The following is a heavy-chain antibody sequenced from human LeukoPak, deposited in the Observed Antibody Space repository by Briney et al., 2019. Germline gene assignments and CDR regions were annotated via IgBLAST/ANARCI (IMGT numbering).Heavy chain of an antibody. Sequence: GGSLRLSCAASGFTFSSYSMNWVRQAPGKGLEWVSSISSSSSYIYYADSVKGRFTISRDNAKNSLYLQMNSLRAEDTAVYYCARDRIVGAEDAFDIWGQGTMVTVSS. V-gene: IGHV3-21*01. J-gene: IGHJ3*02. CDR3: ARDRIVGAEDAFDI. CDR1: GFTFSSYS. CDR2: ISSSSSYI. D-gene: IGHD1-26*01.